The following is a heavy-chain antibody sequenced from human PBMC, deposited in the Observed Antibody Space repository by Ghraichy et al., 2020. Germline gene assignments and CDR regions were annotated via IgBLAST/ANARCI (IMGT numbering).Heavy chain of an antibody. V-gene: IGHV3-53*01. CDR2: IYSGGST. J-gene: IGHJ4*02. CDR1: GFTVSSNY. Sequence: GESLNISCAASGFTVSSNYMSWVRQAPGKGLEWVSVIYSGGSTYYADSVKGRFTISRDNSKNTLYLQMNSLRAEDTAVYYCARAKSTPFDYWGQGTLVTVSS. D-gene: IGHD5/OR15-5a*01. CDR3: ARAKSTPFDY.